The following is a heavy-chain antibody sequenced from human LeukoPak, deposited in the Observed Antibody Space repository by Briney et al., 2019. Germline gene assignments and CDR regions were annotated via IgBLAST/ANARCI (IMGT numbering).Heavy chain of an antibody. V-gene: IGHV3-48*03. D-gene: IGHD4-17*01. Sequence: GGSLRPSCAASGFTFSSYEMNWVRQAPGKGLEWFSYISSSGSTIYYADSVKGRFTIYRDNAKNSLYLQMNRLRAEDTAVYYCARDGGDYVFDYWGQGTLVTVSS. CDR1: GFTFSSYE. CDR2: ISSSGSTI. CDR3: ARDGGDYVFDY. J-gene: IGHJ4*02.